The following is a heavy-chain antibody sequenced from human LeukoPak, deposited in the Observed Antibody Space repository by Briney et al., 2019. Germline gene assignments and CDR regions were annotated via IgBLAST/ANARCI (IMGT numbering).Heavy chain of an antibody. V-gene: IGHV3-30*18. CDR3: AKPYPTLTTVGVLDN. J-gene: IGHJ4*02. D-gene: IGHD4-23*01. CDR2: ISYDGRNK. Sequence: PGGSLRLSCAASGFTFSNAWMSWVRQAPGKGLEWVAAISYDGRNKHYADPVKGRFTISRDNSENTVYLQINTLRGEDAAVYYCAKPYPTLTTVGVLDNWGQGTLVTVSS. CDR1: GFTFSNAW.